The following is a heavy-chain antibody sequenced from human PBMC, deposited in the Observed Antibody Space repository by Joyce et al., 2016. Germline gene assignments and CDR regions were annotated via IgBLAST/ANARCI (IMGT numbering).Heavy chain of an antibody. CDR1: EFTVSSNN. Sequence: EVRLVETGGGLIQPGGSLRPSCAAAEFTVSSNNMNWVRQAPGNGLEWVSVIYNNGSTDYTDSVKGRFTISRGSSKNTLYLDMNSLRAEDTSVYYCATSIIPGVLDYWGQGTLVTVSS. CDR3: ATSIIPGVLDY. V-gene: IGHV3-53*02. J-gene: IGHJ4*02. CDR2: IYNNGST. D-gene: IGHD2-21*01.